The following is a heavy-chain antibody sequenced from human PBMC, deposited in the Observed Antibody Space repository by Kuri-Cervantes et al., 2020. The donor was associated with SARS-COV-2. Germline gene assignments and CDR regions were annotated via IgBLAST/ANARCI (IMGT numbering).Heavy chain of an antibody. Sequence: GGSLRLSCAASGFTFSSYAMRWVRQAPGKGLEWVSPISGSGGSTYYADSVKGRFTISRDNSKNTLYLQMNSLRVEDTAVYYCATVYTMGVSLDWGQGTLVTVSS. CDR1: GFTFSSYA. CDR2: ISGSGGST. J-gene: IGHJ4*02. V-gene: IGHV3-23*01. CDR3: ATVYTMGVSLD. D-gene: IGHD3-16*01.